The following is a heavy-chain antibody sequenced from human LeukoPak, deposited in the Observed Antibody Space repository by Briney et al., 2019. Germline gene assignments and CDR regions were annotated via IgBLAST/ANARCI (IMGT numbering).Heavy chain of an antibody. CDR2: IYYSGST. CDR1: GGSISSSSYY. CDR3: ARDPTPDYGDYDWFDP. Sequence: PSETLSLTCTVSGGSISSSSYYWGWIRQPPGKGLEWIGSIYYSGSTYYNPSLKSRVTISVDTSKNQFSLKLSSVTAADTAVYYCARDPTPDYGDYDWFDPWGQGTLVTVSS. V-gene: IGHV4-39*07. D-gene: IGHD4-17*01. J-gene: IGHJ5*02.